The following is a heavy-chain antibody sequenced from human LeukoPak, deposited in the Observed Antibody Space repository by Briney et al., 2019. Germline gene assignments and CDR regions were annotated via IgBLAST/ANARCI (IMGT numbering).Heavy chain of an antibody. CDR3: AKVQSTIFGVVTTFDY. D-gene: IGHD3-3*01. CDR2: ISGSGGST. CDR1: GFTFSSYA. V-gene: IGHV3-23*01. Sequence: GGSLRLSCAASGFTFSSYAMSWVRQAPGKGLEWVSAISGSGGSTYYADSVKGRFTISRDNSKNTLYLQMNSLRAEDTAVYYCAKVQSTIFGVVTTFDYWGQGTLVTVSS. J-gene: IGHJ4*02.